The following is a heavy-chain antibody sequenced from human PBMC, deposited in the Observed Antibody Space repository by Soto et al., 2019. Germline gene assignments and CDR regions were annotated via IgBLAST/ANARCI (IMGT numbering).Heavy chain of an antibody. V-gene: IGHV3-23*01. CDR1: EFIFANCA. CDR3: AKEARVRSPAGHYFDH. J-gene: IGHJ4*02. D-gene: IGHD2-21*01. Sequence: PVGSLRLSCAASEFIFANCAMNWVRQAPGEGLEWVSAIAVHDNTKYADSVRGRFTISRDDSKNTVYLQMNRLRLDDSAVYYCAKEARVRSPAGHYFDHWGQGTLVTVSS. CDR2: IAVHDNT.